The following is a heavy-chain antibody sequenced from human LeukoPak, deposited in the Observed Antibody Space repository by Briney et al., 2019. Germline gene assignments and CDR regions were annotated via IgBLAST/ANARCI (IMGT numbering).Heavy chain of an antibody. Sequence: PSETLSLTCTVSGGSISSGGYYWSWIRQHPGKGLEWIGYIYYSGSTYYNPSLKSRVTISVDTSKNQFSLKLSSVTAADTAVYYCARHRFGSGWLLNWFDPWGQGTLVTVSS. J-gene: IGHJ5*02. CDR3: ARHRFGSGWLLNWFDP. V-gene: IGHV4-39*01. D-gene: IGHD6-19*01. CDR1: GGSISSGGYY. CDR2: IYYSGST.